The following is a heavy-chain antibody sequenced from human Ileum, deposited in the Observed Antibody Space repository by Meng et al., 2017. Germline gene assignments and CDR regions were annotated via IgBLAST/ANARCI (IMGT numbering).Heavy chain of an antibody. CDR1: GGALTDYY. J-gene: IGHJ4*02. D-gene: IGHD3-22*01. CDR2: INHGGNT. V-gene: IGHV4-34*01. CDR3: ARVEFRGDTRDSCGLDH. Sequence: QVQLTRWAAGLLKPPETLPLTCAGYGGALTDYYWSWIRQTPGKGLEWIGEINHGGNTNYNPSLKSRVTISIDTSRDQFSLKLTSVTAADTAVYYCARVEFRGDTRDSCGLDHWGQGTLVTVSS.